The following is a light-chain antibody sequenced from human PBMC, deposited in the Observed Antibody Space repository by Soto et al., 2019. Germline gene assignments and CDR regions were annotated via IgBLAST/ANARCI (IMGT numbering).Light chain of an antibody. V-gene: IGKV1-6*01. CDR2: AAS. Sequence: AIQMTQSPSSLSASVGDRVTITCRASQGIRNDLGWYQQKPGKAPKLLIFAASTLQSGVPSRFSGSGSGTDFTLTIGSLQPEDFATYYCLQDYDYPLTFGGGTKVEIK. J-gene: IGKJ4*01. CDR1: QGIRND. CDR3: LQDYDYPLT.